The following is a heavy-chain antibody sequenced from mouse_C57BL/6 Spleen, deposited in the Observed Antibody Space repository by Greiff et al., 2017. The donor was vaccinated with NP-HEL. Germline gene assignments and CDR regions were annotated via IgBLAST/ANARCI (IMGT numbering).Heavy chain of an antibody. J-gene: IGHJ4*01. V-gene: IGHV1-59*01. CDR2: IAPSDSYT. D-gene: IGHD3-2*02. CDR1: GYTFTSYW. CDR3: ARQRGTAQATKAMDY. Sequence: VQLQQPGAELVRPGTSVKLSCKASGYTFTSYWMHWVKQRPGQGLEWIGVIAPSDSYTNYNQKFKGKATLTVDTSSSTAYMQLSSLTSEDSAVYYCARQRGTAQATKAMDYWGQGTSVTVSS.